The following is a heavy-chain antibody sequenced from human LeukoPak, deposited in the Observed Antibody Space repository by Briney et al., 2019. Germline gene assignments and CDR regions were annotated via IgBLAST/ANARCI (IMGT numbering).Heavy chain of an antibody. V-gene: IGHV2-70*01. CDR2: IEWDDEK. CDR3: ARLSYGSKSPLDY. CDR1: GFSLRTSGMS. D-gene: IGHD3-10*01. Sequence: SGPTLVNPTQTLTLTCTFSGFSLRTSGMSVSWIRQPPGKALEWLALIEWDDEKYYSTSLKTRLTTSKDTSKNQVVLTMTNMDPMDTATYYCARLSYGSKSPLDYWGQGTLVTVSS. J-gene: IGHJ4*02.